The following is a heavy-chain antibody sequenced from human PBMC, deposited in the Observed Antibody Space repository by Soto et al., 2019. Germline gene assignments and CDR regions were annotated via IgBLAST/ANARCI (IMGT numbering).Heavy chain of an antibody. Sequence: PSETLSLTCTVSGGSISSYYWSWIRQPPGKGLEWIGYIYYSGSTNYNPSLKSRVTISVDTSKNQFSLKLSSVTAADTAVYYCARQGYGGDFDYWGQGTLVTVSS. CDR1: GGSISSYY. CDR3: ARQGYGGDFDY. J-gene: IGHJ4*02. V-gene: IGHV4-59*08. D-gene: IGHD2-21*01. CDR2: IYYSGST.